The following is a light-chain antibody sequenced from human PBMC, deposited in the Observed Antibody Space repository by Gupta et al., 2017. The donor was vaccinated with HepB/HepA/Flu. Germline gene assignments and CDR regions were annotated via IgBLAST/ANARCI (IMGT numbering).Light chain of an antibody. CDR1: QSLLHSNGYNY. Sequence: DIVMTQSPLSPPVIPGEPASIPCRSSQSLLHSNGYNYVDWYLQKPGQSPQLLISLGSNRAPGVPVRFSGRGSGTDFTLRISRVEAEDVGLYYCMQGLQFPVTFGPGTKVDIK. J-gene: IGKJ3*01. CDR3: MQGLQFPVT. V-gene: IGKV2-28*01. CDR2: LGS.